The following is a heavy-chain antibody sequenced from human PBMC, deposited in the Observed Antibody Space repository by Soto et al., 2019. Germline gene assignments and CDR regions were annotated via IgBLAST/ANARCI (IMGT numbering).Heavy chain of an antibody. CDR1: GGSISSYY. CDR3: ARPIVAATSQGVRFDP. CDR2: IYYSGST. Sequence: SETLSLTCTVSGGSISSYYWSWIRQPPGKGLEWIGYIYYSGSTNYNPSLKSRVTISVDTSKNQFSLKLSSVTAADTAVYYCARPIVAATSQGVRFDPWGQGTLVTVSS. J-gene: IGHJ5*02. V-gene: IGHV4-59*01. D-gene: IGHD2-15*01.